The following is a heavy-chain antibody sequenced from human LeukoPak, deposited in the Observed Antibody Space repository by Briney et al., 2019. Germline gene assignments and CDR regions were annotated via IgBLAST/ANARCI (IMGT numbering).Heavy chain of an antibody. D-gene: IGHD4-17*01. CDR1: GFTFSRYW. V-gene: IGHV3-74*01. CDR3: TVITDYYFVY. CDR2: ISNDGSDT. J-gene: IGHJ4*02. Sequence: GGSLGLSCAASGFTFSRYWMHWIRQAPGEGLIWASRISNDGSDTSYADSVKGRFTISRDNAKNTLYLQMNSLRAEDTAVYYCTVITDYYFVYWGQGNLVTVSS.